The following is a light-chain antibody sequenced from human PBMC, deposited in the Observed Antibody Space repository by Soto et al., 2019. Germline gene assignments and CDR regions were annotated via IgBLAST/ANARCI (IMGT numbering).Light chain of an antibody. J-gene: IGLJ2*01. CDR2: GNS. V-gene: IGLV1-40*01. Sequence: QSVLTQPPSVSGAPGQRVTISCTGSSSNIGAGYAVHWYQQLPGTAPKLLIYGNSNRPSGVPDRFSGSKSGTSASLAITGLQAEDEADYYCQSYDSSLSGRRGAFGGGTKLTVL. CDR3: QSYDSSLSGRRGA. CDR1: SSNIGAGYA.